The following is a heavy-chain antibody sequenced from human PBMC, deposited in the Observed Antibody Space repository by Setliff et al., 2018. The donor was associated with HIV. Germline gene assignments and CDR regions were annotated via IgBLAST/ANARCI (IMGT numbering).Heavy chain of an antibody. J-gene: IGHJ4*02. CDR3: ARVANSRGYSYDFDS. V-gene: IGHV3-7*03. D-gene: IGHD5-18*01. CDR2: IKQDGSEK. Sequence: GGSLRLSCAASGFTYSSYWMGWVRQAPGKGLEWVANIKQDGSEKYYVDSVKGRFTISRDNAKNSLYLQMNSLRAEDTAVYYCARVANSRGYSYDFDSWGQGTLVNVSS. CDR1: GFTYSSYW.